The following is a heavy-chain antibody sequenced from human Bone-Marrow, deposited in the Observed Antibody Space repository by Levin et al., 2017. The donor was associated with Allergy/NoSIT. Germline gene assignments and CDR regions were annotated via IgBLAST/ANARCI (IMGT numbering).Heavy chain of an antibody. CDR2: ILYDGRNI. V-gene: IGHV3-30*18. CDR1: GFSFRNYG. J-gene: IGHJ4*02. Sequence: QPGGSLRLSCAASGFSFRNYGMHWVRQAPGKGLEWVAVILYDGRNIYYADSVKGRLTISRDIAKNTVYLQMNSLRPEDTAVYNCAKDRLWESAGSSCFDYWGQGTLVTVS. CDR3: AKDRLWESAGSSCFDY. D-gene: IGHD6-13*01.